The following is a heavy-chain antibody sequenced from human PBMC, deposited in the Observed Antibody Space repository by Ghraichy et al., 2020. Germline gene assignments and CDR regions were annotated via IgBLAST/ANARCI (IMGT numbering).Heavy chain of an antibody. D-gene: IGHD3-10*01. Sequence: ASVKVSCKTSGYTFTNYFIHWVRQAPGQGIEWMGWINPNSGGTKHSQKSQGRVTLTRDTSISTVYMEVTRLILDDTAVYYCARGRWFGDSDDAFDIWGQGTVVIVSS. J-gene: IGHJ3*02. V-gene: IGHV1-2*02. CDR2: INPNSGGT. CDR1: GYTFTNYF. CDR3: ARGRWFGDSDDAFDI.